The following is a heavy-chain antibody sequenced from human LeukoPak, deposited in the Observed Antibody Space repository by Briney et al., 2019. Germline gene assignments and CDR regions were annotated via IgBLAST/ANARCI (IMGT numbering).Heavy chain of an antibody. J-gene: IGHJ5*02. CDR2: IIGNGHIT. D-gene: IGHD6-19*01. V-gene: IGHV3-23*01. Sequence: GGSLRLSCAASGFTFSNYAMTWVRQAPGKWLEWISGIIGNGHITFYADSVRGRSTISRDNSKNTLYLQMNSLRVEDTALYYCARGKVAEAVDWFDPWGQGTLVTVSS. CDR1: GFTFSNYA. CDR3: ARGKVAEAVDWFDP.